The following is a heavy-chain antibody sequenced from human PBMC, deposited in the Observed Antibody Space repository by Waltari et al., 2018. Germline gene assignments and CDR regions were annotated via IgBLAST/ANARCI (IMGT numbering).Heavy chain of an antibody. CDR1: GYNFYSYG. CDR2: IRNYNGDA. J-gene: IGHJ4*02. D-gene: IGHD3-16*01. V-gene: IGHV1-18*01. Sequence: QVELVQSGRAVMKPGASVKVSCKASGYNFYSYGLSWERQAPGQGLEWIGWIRNYNGDANYAQKFQGRVTLTTDKATTTAYMELRNLRSDDTAVYYCSRTFGAYVGDHDYWGQGTAVNVSS. CDR3: SRTFGAYVGDHDY.